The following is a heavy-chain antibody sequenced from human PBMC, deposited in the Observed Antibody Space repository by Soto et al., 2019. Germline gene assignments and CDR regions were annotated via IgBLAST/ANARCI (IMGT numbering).Heavy chain of an antibody. CDR1: GFTFTNSA. CDR2: IVVGSGNT. J-gene: IGHJ6*02. Sequence: QMQLVQSGPEVKKPGTSVKVSCKASGFTFTNSAVQWVRQARGQRLGWIGWIVVGSGNTNYAQKLQERDTITRDMSTSTAYMELSSLRSEDTAVYYCAAGWLRLLGWFPQPHYGMDVWGQGTTVTVS. D-gene: IGHD3-3*01. V-gene: IGHV1-58*01. CDR3: AAGWLRLLGWFPQPHYGMDV.